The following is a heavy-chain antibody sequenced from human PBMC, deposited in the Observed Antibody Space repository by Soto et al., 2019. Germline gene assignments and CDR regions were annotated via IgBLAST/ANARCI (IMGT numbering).Heavy chain of an antibody. CDR3: ASDATMEYYCDRRGIGSPFAY. Sequence: QVQLVESGGGVVQPGRSLRLSCAASGFTFSKFGMHWVRQAPGKGLEWLAVISFDGSTKYHADSVKGRFTVSRDNSNNTLYLQMNSRRADDTAVYHCASDATMEYYCDRRGIGSPFAYWGQGTLVTVSS. V-gene: IGHV3-33*05. CDR1: GFTFSKFG. J-gene: IGHJ4*02. D-gene: IGHD3-22*01. CDR2: ISFDGSTK.